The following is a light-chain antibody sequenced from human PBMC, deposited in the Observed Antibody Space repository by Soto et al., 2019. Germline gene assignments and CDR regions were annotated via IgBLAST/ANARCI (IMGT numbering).Light chain of an antibody. V-gene: IGKV1-5*03. CDR3: QQYKSFSLT. J-gene: IGKJ4*01. CDR2: KTS. Sequence: DIQMTQSPSTLSASVGDRVTITCRASQNINNWLAWYQQKPGKAPKLLIYKTSDLESGVPSRFSGSGSGTEFSLTISSLQPDDFATYYCQQYKSFSLTFGGGTKVDIK. CDR1: QNINNW.